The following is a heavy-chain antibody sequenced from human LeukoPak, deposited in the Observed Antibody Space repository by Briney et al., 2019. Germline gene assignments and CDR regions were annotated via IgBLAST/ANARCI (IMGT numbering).Heavy chain of an antibody. J-gene: IGHJ4*02. D-gene: IGHD5-18*01. CDR1: GFTFSSYG. Sequence: GGSLRLSCAASGFTFSSYGMHWVRQAPGKGLEWVAVISYDGSNKYYADSVKGRFTISRDNSKNTLYLQMNSLRAEDTAVYYCARASGYSYGTRYFDYWGQGTLVTVSS. V-gene: IGHV3-30*03. CDR2: ISYDGSNK. CDR3: ARASGYSYGTRYFDY.